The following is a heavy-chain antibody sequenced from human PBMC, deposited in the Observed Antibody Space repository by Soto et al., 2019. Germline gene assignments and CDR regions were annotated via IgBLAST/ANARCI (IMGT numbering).Heavy chain of an antibody. CDR1: GFTFSSYA. Sequence: GGSLRLSCAASGFTFSSYAMHWVRQAPGKGLEWVAVISYDGSNKYYADSVKGRFTISRDNSKNTLYLQMNSLRAEDTAVYYCARDGSGRYYYGMDVWGQGTTVTVSS. V-gene: IGHV3-30-3*01. J-gene: IGHJ6*02. D-gene: IGHD3-10*01. CDR3: ARDGSGRYYYGMDV. CDR2: ISYDGSNK.